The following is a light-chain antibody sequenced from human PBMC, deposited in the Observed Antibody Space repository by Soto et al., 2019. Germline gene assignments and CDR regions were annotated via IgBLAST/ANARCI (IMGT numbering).Light chain of an antibody. Sequence: QSVLPQPASLSGSPGQSITISCTGTSSDVGGYKYVSWYQQHPGKAPKLLIYDVSNRPSGVSNRFSGSKSGNTASLTISGLQAEDEADYYCSSYTSSSTVVFGGGTKLTVL. CDR3: SSYTSSSTVV. CDR1: SSDVGGYKY. V-gene: IGLV2-14*01. J-gene: IGLJ2*01. CDR2: DVS.